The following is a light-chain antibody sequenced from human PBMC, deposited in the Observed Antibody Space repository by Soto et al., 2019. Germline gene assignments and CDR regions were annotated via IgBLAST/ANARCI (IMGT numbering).Light chain of an antibody. CDR1: QSVSSSY. Sequence: EIVLTQSPGTLSLSPGERATLSCRASQSVSSSYLAWYQQKPGQAPRLLIYAASSRATGIPDRFSGSGSETDFTLAISRLEPEDFEVYYWQYHGFTFITFGQGTRLEIK. J-gene: IGKJ5*01. CDR3: QYHGFTFIT. V-gene: IGKV3-20*01. CDR2: AAS.